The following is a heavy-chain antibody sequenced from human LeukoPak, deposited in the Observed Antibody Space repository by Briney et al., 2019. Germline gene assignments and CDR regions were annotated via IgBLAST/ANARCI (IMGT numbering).Heavy chain of an antibody. Sequence: ASVKVSCKASGYTFTSYGISWVRQAPGQGLERMGWISAYNGNTNYAQKLQGRVTMTTDTSTSTAYMELRSLRSDDTAVYYCAREAYITIFGVLIIGLDYWGQGTLVTVSS. D-gene: IGHD3-3*01. CDR3: AREAYITIFGVLIIGLDY. V-gene: IGHV1-18*01. CDR1: GYTFTSYG. CDR2: ISAYNGNT. J-gene: IGHJ4*02.